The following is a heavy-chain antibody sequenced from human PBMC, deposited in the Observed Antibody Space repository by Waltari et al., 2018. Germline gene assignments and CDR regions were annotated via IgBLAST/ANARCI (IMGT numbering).Heavy chain of an antibody. J-gene: IGHJ4*02. CDR3: AREADYYDSSAYVG. V-gene: IGHV4-39*02. CDR1: SGSLSSDNFY. CDR2: LYYTGST. D-gene: IGHD3-22*01. Sequence: QLQLQESGPGQVKPSETLSLTCTVSSGSLSSDNFYWGWIRQPPGKGLEWIGTLYYTGSTFYNPSLNSRVTISVDTLKNQFSLKLSSVTAADTAVYYCAREADYYDSSAYVGWGQGTLVTVSS.